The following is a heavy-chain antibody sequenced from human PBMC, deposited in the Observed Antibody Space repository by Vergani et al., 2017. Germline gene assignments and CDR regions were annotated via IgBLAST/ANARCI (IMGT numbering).Heavy chain of an antibody. V-gene: IGHV3-53*04. Sequence: EVQLVESGGGLVQPGGSLRLSCAASGFTVSSNYMSWVRQAPGKGLEWVSVIYSGGSTYYADSVKGRFTISRHKSKNTLYLQMNSLRAEDTAVYYCARAYGSYDWFDYWGQGTLVTVSS. J-gene: IGHJ4*01. CDR1: GFTVSSNY. CDR2: IYSGGST. D-gene: IGHD1-26*01. CDR3: ARAYGSYDWFDY.